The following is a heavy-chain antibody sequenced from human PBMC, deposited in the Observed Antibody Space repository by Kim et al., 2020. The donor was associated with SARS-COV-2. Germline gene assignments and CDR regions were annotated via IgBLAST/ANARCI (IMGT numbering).Heavy chain of an antibody. V-gene: IGHV3-74*01. Sequence: GGSLRLSCAASGFTFSSYWMHWVRQAPGKGLVWVSRINSDGSSTSYADSVKGRFTISRDNAKNTLYLQMNSLRAEDTAVYYCARDWTYCSSTSCLAYYYYGMDVWGQGTTVTVSS. J-gene: IGHJ6*02. CDR1: GFTFSSYW. CDR2: INSDGSST. CDR3: ARDWTYCSSTSCLAYYYYGMDV. D-gene: IGHD2-2*01.